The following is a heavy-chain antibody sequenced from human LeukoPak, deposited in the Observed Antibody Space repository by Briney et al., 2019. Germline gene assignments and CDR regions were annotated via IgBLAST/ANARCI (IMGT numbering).Heavy chain of an antibody. CDR1: GGTFSSYA. CDR2: IIPIVGTA. CDR3: ARGGYGDYCVYYGMDV. V-gene: IGHV1-69*13. Sequence: SLTLSCNVSGGTFSSYAISWVRQAPGQGLEWMGEIIPIVGTANYAQKFQGTVTITADESTSTAYMELSSLRSEDAAVYDCARGGYGDYCVYYGMDVWGQGTTVTVSS. J-gene: IGHJ6*02. D-gene: IGHD4-17*01.